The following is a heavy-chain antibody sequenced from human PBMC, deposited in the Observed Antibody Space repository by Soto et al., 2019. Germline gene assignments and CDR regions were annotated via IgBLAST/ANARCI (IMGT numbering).Heavy chain of an antibody. V-gene: IGHV5-10-1*03. CDR1: GYSFTSYW. Sequence: EVQLVQSGAEVKKPGESLRISCKGSGYSFTSYWISWVRQMPGKGLEWMGRIDPSDSYTNYSPSFQGHVTISADKSISTAYLQWSSLKASDTAMYYCARHHGPATINLYWYFDLWGRGTLVTVSS. J-gene: IGHJ2*01. CDR2: IDPSDSYT. CDR3: ARHHGPATINLYWYFDL. D-gene: IGHD5-12*01.